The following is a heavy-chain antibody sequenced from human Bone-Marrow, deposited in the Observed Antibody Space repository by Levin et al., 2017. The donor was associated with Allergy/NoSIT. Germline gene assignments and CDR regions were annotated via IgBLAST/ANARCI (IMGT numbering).Heavy chain of an antibody. J-gene: IGHJ5*02. CDR3: ARVKGGTAKMGFDP. CDR1: GFTFNNYA. Sequence: QAGGSLRLSCAASGFTFNNYALNWVRQAPGKGLEWLALISYDGSNTYYADSVKGRFTISRDDSRDTLYLQLNSLKPEDTAVYYCARVKGGTAKMGFDPWGQGTLVTVSS. V-gene: IGHV3-30*04. D-gene: IGHD1-26*01. CDR2: ISYDGSNT.